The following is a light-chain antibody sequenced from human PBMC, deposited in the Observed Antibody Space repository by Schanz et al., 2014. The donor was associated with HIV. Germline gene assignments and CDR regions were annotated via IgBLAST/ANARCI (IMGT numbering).Light chain of an antibody. Sequence: EIVLTQSPGTLSLSPGERATLSCRASQSVSSSYLTWYQQKPGQAPRLLISVASNRASGIPARFSGSGSGTDFTLTISSLQPEDFATYYCQQSYSTPRTFGQGTKVEIK. J-gene: IGKJ1*01. CDR2: VAS. CDR1: QSVSSSY. CDR3: QQSYSTPRT. V-gene: IGKV3-20*01.